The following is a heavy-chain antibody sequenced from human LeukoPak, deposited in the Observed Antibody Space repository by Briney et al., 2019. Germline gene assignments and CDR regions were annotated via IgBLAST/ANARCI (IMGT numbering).Heavy chain of an antibody. CDR3: ARGRGYCSSTSCYRPRDRHYYYYYMDV. V-gene: IGHV1-8*03. D-gene: IGHD2-2*01. J-gene: IGHJ6*03. CDR2: MNPNSGNT. Sequence: ASVKVSCKASGYTFTSYDINWVRQATGQGLEWMGWMNPNSGNTGYAQKFQGRVTITRNTSISTAYMELSSLRSEDTAVYYCARGRGYCSSTSCYRPRDRHYYYYYMDVWGKGTTVTVSS. CDR1: GYTFTSYD.